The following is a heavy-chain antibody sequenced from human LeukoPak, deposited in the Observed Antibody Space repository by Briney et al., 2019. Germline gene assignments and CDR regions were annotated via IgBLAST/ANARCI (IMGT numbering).Heavy chain of an antibody. V-gene: IGHV3-43*02. CDR3: AKADDSSGYYFDY. Sequence: GGSLRLSCAASGFTFDAYAMHWVRQAPGKGLEWVSLISGHGGSTYYADSVKGRFTISRDNSKDSLYLQMNSLRTEDTALYYCAKADDSSGYYFDYWGQGTLVTVSS. CDR1: GFTFDAYA. D-gene: IGHD3-22*01. CDR2: ISGHGGST. J-gene: IGHJ4*02.